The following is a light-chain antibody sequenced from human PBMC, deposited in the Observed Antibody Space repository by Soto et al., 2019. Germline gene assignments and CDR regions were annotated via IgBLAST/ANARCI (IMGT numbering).Light chain of an antibody. CDR3: QSYDSSLSGPVV. CDR1: NSNIGANYD. CDR2: GTS. J-gene: IGLJ2*01. Sequence: QAVVTQPPSVSGAPGQRVTISCTGSNSNIGANYDVHWYQQLPGTAPKLLIYGTSNRPSGVPDRFSGSKSDTSASLAITGLQAEDEADYYCQSYDSSLSGPVVFGGGTKLTVL. V-gene: IGLV1-40*01.